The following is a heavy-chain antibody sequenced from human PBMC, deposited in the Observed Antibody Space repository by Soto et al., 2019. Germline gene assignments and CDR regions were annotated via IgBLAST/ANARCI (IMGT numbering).Heavy chain of an antibody. CDR2: IYHTGST. V-gene: IGHV4-31*03. CDR1: GGSISTVGHY. J-gene: IGHJ4*02. Sequence: QVQLQESGPKLVKPSQTLSLTCSVSGGSISTVGHYWTWIRQHPGKGLEWIGSIYHTGSTYYSKSLRTRLTMSVDTSKGQFALRLSYVTAADTAVYYCARATGTLRSRNCDYWGQGSLVTVS. CDR3: ARATGTLRSRNCDY. D-gene: IGHD2-8*02.